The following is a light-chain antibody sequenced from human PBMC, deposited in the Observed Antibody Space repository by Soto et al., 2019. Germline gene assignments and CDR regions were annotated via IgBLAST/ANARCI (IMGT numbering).Light chain of an antibody. V-gene: IGLV2-14*01. CDR1: SSDIGNYNY. CDR3: SSYRSTNTLV. CDR2: DAT. Sequence: QSALTQPASVSGSPGQSITISCTGTSSDIGNYNYVTWFQQRPGEPPKFIIYDATNRPSGVSYRFSGSKSANTASLTISGLQAEDDADYYCSSYRSTNTLVFGGGTKLTVL. J-gene: IGLJ2*01.